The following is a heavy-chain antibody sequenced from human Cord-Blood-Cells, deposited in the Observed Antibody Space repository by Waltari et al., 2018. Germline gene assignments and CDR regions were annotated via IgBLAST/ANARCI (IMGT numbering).Heavy chain of an antibody. CDR1: GYTFTGYY. V-gene: IGHV1-2*02. J-gene: IGHJ3*02. CDR3: AGGMDAFDI. Sequence: QVQLVQSGAEVKKPGASVKVSCKASGYTFTGYYMHWVRQAPGQGLEWMGWINPNRGGTNYAQKFQGSVTMPRDTSISTAYMELSRLRSDDTAVYYCAGGMDAFDIWGQGTMVTVSP. CDR2: INPNRGGT.